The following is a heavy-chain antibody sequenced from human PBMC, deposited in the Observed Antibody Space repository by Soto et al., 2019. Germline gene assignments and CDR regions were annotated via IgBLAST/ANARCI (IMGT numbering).Heavy chain of an antibody. V-gene: IGHV4-34*01. D-gene: IGHD1-26*01. CDR1: GESFSGSY. J-gene: IGHJ4*02. CDR2: INLTGSA. Sequence: QVQLQQWGAGLLKPSETLSLTCGVSGESFSGSYWNWIRQPPGKGLEWIGEINLTGSASYSPSLRSRVTISIDTSRNQFSLNVDSVTAADTAVYYCARYRAVNGAFDYWGQGSLVTVSP. CDR3: ARYRAVNGAFDY.